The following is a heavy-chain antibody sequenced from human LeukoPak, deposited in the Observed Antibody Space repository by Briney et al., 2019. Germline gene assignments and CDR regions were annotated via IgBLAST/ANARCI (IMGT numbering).Heavy chain of an antibody. D-gene: IGHD3-3*01. Sequence: GESLRISCKGSGYTFSSYWVGWVRQMPGKGLEWMGIIYPGDSDTRYSPSLQGQVTISVDTSIGTAYLQWSSLKASDTAIYYCARQNDFRLDYWGQGTLVTVSS. CDR3: ARQNDFRLDY. V-gene: IGHV5-51*01. CDR1: GYTFSSYW. J-gene: IGHJ4*02. CDR2: IYPGDSDT.